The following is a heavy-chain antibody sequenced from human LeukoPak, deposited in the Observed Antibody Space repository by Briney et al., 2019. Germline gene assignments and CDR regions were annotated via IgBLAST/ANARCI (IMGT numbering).Heavy chain of an antibody. V-gene: IGHV4-59*01. Sequence: SETLSLTCTVSGGSISSYYWSWIRQPPGKGLEWIGYIFYSGSTNYNPSLKSRVTISVDTSKNQFSLKLSSVTAADTAVYYCAGGLYDFWSGYPRSKDYYGMDVWGQGTTVTVSS. CDR3: AGGLYDFWSGYPRSKDYYGMDV. J-gene: IGHJ6*02. CDR2: IFYSGST. CDR1: GGSISSYY. D-gene: IGHD3-3*01.